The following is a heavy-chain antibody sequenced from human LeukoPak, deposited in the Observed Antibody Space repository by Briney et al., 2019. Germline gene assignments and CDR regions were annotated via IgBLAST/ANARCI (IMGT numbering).Heavy chain of an antibody. CDR2: IYYSGST. V-gene: IGHV4-28*01. Sequence: SETLSLTCAVSGYSISSSNRWGWIRQPPGKGLEWIGSIYYSGSTYYNPSLKSRVVISVDTSKNQFSLKLSSVTAADTAVYYCATGSYFDYHFDYWGQGPLVTVSS. CDR1: GYSISSSNR. D-gene: IGHD1-26*01. CDR3: ATGSYFDYHFDY. J-gene: IGHJ4*02.